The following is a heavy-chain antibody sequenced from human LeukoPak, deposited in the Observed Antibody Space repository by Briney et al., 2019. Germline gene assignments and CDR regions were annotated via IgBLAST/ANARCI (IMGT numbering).Heavy chain of an antibody. Sequence: ASVKVSCKPSGGTFNYAISWVRQAPGQGPEWMGGILPVLGTPHYAQKFQGRLTVTTDEVAATAYMDLSSLRSEDTAVYYCARGYSGNFFGFDLWGQGTLVTVSS. CDR1: GGTFNYA. V-gene: IGHV1-69*05. CDR3: ARGYSGNFFGFDL. CDR2: ILPVLGTP. J-gene: IGHJ4*02. D-gene: IGHD1-26*01.